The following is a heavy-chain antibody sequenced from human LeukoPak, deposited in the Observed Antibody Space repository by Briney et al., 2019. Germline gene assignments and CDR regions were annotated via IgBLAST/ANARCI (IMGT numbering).Heavy chain of an antibody. CDR3: ARAETTVTRPHWFDP. Sequence: PGGSLRLSCAASGFTFSDYYMNWLRQAPGKGLEWVSYISGSSSYIYYADSVKGRFTISRDNAKNSLYLQMNSLRAEDTAVYQCARAETTVTRPHWFDPWGQGTLVTVSS. J-gene: IGHJ5*02. V-gene: IGHV3-11*04. CDR2: ISGSSSYI. D-gene: IGHD4-17*01. CDR1: GFTFSDYY.